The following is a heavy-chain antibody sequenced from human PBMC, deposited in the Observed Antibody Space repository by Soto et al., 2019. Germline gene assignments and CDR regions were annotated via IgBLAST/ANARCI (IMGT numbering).Heavy chain of an antibody. J-gene: IGHJ4*02. Sequence: QVQLQESGPGLVKPSETLSLTCTVSGGSISSYYWSWIRQPPGKGLEWIGYIYYSGSTNYNPSLKRRDTRSVDTSTNQFSLKLSSVTAADSAVYYCARRYGGNLDYWGQGTLVTVSS. D-gene: IGHD1-26*01. CDR1: GGSISSYY. CDR2: IYYSGST. V-gene: IGHV4-59*08. CDR3: ARRYGGNLDY.